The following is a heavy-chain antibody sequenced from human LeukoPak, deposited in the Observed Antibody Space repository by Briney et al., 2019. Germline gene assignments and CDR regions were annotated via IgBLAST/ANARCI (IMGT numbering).Heavy chain of an antibody. CDR1: GGTFSSYA. J-gene: IGHJ6*02. CDR3: ARGVMAVAGTNYYYYCMDV. V-gene: IGHV1-69*04. D-gene: IGHD6-19*01. CDR2: IIPILGMA. Sequence: SVKVSCKASGGTFSSYAISWVRQAPGQGLEWMGRIIPILGMANYAQKFQGRVTITADKSTSTAYMELSSLRSEDTAVYYCARGVMAVAGTNYYYYCMDVWGQGTTVTVSS.